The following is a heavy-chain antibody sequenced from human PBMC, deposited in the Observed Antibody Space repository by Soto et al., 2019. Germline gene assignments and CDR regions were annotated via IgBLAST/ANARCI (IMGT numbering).Heavy chain of an antibody. CDR1: GFTFSSYA. J-gene: IGHJ5*02. CDR2: ISGSGGST. Sequence: GSLRLSCAASGFTFSSYAMSWVRQAPGKGLEWVSAISGSGGSTYYADSVKGRFTISRDNSKDTLYLQMNSLRAEDTAVYYCASRGYQLLLLRRFDPWGQGTLVTVSS. V-gene: IGHV3-23*01. CDR3: ASRGYQLLLLRRFDP. D-gene: IGHD2-2*01.